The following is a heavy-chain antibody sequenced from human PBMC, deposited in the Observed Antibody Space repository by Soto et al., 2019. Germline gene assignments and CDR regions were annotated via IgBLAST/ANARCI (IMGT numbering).Heavy chain of an antibody. J-gene: IGHJ4*02. V-gene: IGHV3-33*01. D-gene: IGHD4-17*01. CDR2: IWYDGNNK. Sequence: QVQLVESGGGVVQPGRSLRLSCAASGFTFSSYGMHWVRQAPGKGLERVAVIWYDGNNKYYADSVKGRFTISRDKSKNTLYLQMNSLRVEDTAVYYCARKRADYGDYPGDYWGQGTLVTVSS. CDR1: GFTFSSYG. CDR3: ARKRADYGDYPGDY.